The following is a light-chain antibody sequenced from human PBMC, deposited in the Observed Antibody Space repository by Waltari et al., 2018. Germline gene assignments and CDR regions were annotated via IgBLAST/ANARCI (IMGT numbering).Light chain of an antibody. CDR3: CSYATRNTPVA. Sequence: QSALTQPASVSGSPGPSITISCTGSSRDVGHYAFVSWYQQYPGKAPKVIIYEVNKRPSGGSDRFSGAKSGNTASLTISGLQPEDEADYHCCSYATRNTPVAFGGGTKVTLL. J-gene: IGLJ2*01. CDR1: SRDVGHYAF. CDR2: EVN. V-gene: IGLV2-23*02.